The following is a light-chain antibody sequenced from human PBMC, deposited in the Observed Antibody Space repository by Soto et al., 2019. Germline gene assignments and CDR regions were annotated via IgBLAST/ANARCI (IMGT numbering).Light chain of an antibody. J-gene: IGLJ3*02. CDR3: SSYTTSNTWL. Sequence: QSALTQPASVSRSPGQSITISCTATTSDVGGFDSVSWYQQHPGTAPRVIIYEVSNRPSGVSYRFSGSKSANTASLTISGPQADDEADYYCSSYTTSNTWLFGGGTKLTVL. CDR2: EVS. CDR1: TSDVGGFDS. V-gene: IGLV2-14*01.